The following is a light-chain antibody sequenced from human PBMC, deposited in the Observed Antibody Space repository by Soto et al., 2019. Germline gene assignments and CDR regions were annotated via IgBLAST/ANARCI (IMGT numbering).Light chain of an antibody. CDR1: QGISSY. J-gene: IGKJ1*01. CDR3: QQLNSYPPT. V-gene: IGKV1-9*01. CDR2: AAS. Sequence: QVSRSAASLSASVGDRVASTCRASQGISSYLAWYQQKPGKAPKLLIYAASTLQSGVPSRFSGSGSGTDFTLTISSLQAEDFATYYCQQLNSYPPTFGQGTKVDIK.